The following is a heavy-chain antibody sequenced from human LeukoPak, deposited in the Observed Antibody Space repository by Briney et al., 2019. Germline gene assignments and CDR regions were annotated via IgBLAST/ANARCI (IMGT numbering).Heavy chain of an antibody. J-gene: IGHJ3*02. CDR3: ARIVLMVYAHHDAFDI. Sequence: GGSLRLSCAASGFTFSNAWMSWVRQAPGKGLEWVANIKQDGSEKYYVDSVKGRFTISRDNAKNSLYLQMNSLRAEDTAVYYCARIVLMVYAHHDAFDIWGQGTMVTVSS. CDR1: GFTFSNAW. D-gene: IGHD2-8*01. V-gene: IGHV3-7*01. CDR2: IKQDGSEK.